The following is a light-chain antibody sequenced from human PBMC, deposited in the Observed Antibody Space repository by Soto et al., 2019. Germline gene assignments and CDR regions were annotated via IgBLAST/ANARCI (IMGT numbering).Light chain of an antibody. CDR1: QRISSW. V-gene: IGKV1-5*01. CDR3: QQLL. Sequence: DIQMTQSPSTLSASVGDRVTITCRASQRISSWLAWYQQKPGKAPKLLIYDASSLESGVPSRFSGSGSGTEFTLTISSLQPEDFATYYCQQLLFGQGTRLEIK. J-gene: IGKJ5*01. CDR2: DAS.